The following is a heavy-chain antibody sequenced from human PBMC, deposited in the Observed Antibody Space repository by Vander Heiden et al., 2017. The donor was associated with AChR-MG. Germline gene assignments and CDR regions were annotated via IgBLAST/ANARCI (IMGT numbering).Heavy chain of an antibody. CDR1: GFTLSHHD. CDR3: ARIRQTRSSYDADH. J-gene: IGHJ4*02. D-gene: IGHD5-12*01. V-gene: IGHV1-18*04. Sequence: QVQLVQSGSEIKKPGASVKVSCKTSGFTLSHHDISWVRQAPGQGFEWMGRISGDTSKTNYAQKFQGRVTVTTDTSSSTVYMELRSLRSDDTAIYYCARIRQTRSSYDADHWGQGTLVTVSS. CDR2: ISGDTSKT.